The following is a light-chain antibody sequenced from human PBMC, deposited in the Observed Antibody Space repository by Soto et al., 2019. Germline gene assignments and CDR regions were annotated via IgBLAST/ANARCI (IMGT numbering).Light chain of an antibody. Sequence: QSVLTHPPSGSGAPGQRVTISCTGSSSNIGAGYDVHWYQQFPGTAPKLLIFGNSDRPSGVPDRFSGSKSGTSASLAITGLQAEDEADYFCQSYDSSLSTYVFGTGTEVTVL. CDR3: QSYDSSLSTYV. J-gene: IGLJ1*01. CDR1: SSNIGAGYD. V-gene: IGLV1-40*01. CDR2: GNS.